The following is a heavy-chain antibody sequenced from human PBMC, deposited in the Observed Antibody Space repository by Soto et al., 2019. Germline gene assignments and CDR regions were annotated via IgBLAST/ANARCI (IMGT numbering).Heavy chain of an antibody. CDR1: GVSISGGPYY. V-gene: IGHV4-31*03. D-gene: IGHD3-10*01. J-gene: IGHJ5*02. CDR3: ARLVMTDLGWFDP. CDR2: IYYSETT. Sequence: PSETLSLTCTVSGVSISGGPYYWSWIRQLPRKGLEWIGYIYYSETTSYNPSLKSRVAISVDTSKNQFSLKLSSVTAADTAVYYCARLVMTDLGWFDPWGQGTLVTVSS.